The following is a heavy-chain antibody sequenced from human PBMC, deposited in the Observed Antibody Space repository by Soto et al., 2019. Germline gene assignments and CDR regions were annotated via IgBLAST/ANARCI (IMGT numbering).Heavy chain of an antibody. D-gene: IGHD6-13*01. V-gene: IGHV3-53*01. CDR2: IYSGGST. Sequence: GGSLRLSCAASGFTVSSNYMSWVRQAPGKGLEWVSVIYSGGSTYYADSVKGRFTISRDNSKNTLYLQMNSLGAEDTAVYYCIAESFDYWGQGTLVTVSS. J-gene: IGHJ4*02. CDR1: GFTVSSNY. CDR3: IAESFDY.